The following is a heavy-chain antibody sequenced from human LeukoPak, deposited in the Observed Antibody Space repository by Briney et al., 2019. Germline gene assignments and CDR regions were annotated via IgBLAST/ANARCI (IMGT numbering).Heavy chain of an antibody. J-gene: IGHJ5*02. CDR1: GYTFTSYA. D-gene: IGHD6-19*01. CDR2: INAGNGNT. Sequence: ASVKVSCKASGYTFTSYAMHWVRQAPGQRLEWMGWINAGNGNTKYSQKFQGRVTITRDTSASTAYMELSSLRSEDTAVYYCERRVTGSSGWYNDWFDPWGQGTLVTVSS. CDR3: ERRVTGSSGWYNDWFDP. V-gene: IGHV1-3*01.